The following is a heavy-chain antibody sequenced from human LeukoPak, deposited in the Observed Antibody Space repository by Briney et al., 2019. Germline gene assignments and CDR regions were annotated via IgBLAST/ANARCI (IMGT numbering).Heavy chain of an antibody. J-gene: IGHJ4*02. CDR2: INRDGSEK. V-gene: IGHV3-7*01. Sequence: GGSLRLSCAASEFTFSNYWMTWVRQTPGKGLEWAANINRDGSEKYYVDSVKGRFTISRDNARRSLYLQMDKLRAEDTAVYYCARDQGAFDYWGQGTVVTVSS. CDR1: EFTFSNYW. D-gene: IGHD3-16*01. CDR3: ARDQGAFDY.